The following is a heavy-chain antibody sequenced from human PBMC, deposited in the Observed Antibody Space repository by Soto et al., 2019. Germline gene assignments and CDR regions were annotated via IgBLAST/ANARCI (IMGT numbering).Heavy chain of an antibody. V-gene: IGHV3-13*01. CDR3: ARALYSSSEQYYFDY. Sequence: GGSLRLSCAASGFTFSSYDMHWVRQATGKGLEWVSAIGTAGDTYYPGSVKGRFTISRENAKNSLYLQMNSLRAEDTAVYYCARALYSSSEQYYFDYWGQGTLVTVSS. CDR1: GFTFSSYD. J-gene: IGHJ4*02. CDR2: IGTAGDT. D-gene: IGHD6-13*01.